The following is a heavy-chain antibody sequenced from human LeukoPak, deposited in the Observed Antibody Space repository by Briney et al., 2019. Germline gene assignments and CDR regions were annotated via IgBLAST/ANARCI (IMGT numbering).Heavy chain of an antibody. D-gene: IGHD5-18*01. V-gene: IGHV3-33*01. CDR1: GFTFSSYG. CDR2: IWCDGSNK. J-gene: IGHJ4*02. Sequence: PGGSLRLSCAASGFTFSSYGMHWVRQAPGKGLEWVAVIWCDGSNKYYADSVKGRFTISRDNSKNTLYLQMNSLRAEDTAVYYCARDGDTAMVNYFDYWGQGTLVTVSS. CDR3: ARDGDTAMVNYFDY.